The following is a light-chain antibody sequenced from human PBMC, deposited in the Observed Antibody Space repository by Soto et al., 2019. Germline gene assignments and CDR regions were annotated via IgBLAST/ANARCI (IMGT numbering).Light chain of an antibody. CDR1: QSVSSSY. CDR3: QQYGSSPIT. V-gene: IGKV3-20*01. CDR2: GAS. Sequence: EIVLTQSPGTLSLSPGERATLSCRASQSVSSSYLAWYQQKPGQAPRLLIYGASSRATGIPDRFRGSGSGTDFTINISRLEPEDFAVYYCQQYGSSPITFGGGTKVEIK. J-gene: IGKJ4*01.